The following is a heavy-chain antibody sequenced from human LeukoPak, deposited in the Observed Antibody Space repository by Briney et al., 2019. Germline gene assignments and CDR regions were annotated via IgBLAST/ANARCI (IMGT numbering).Heavy chain of an antibody. CDR3: ARQGNTTSLFDC. D-gene: IGHD1-14*01. V-gene: IGHV4-34*01. CDR2: IYHSGST. J-gene: IGHJ4*02. Sequence: SESLSLTCAVYGGSFSDYYWSWIRQPPGKGLEWIGEIYHSGSTKYNPSLKSRVTMSVDTSRNQFSLKLSSVTAADTAVYYCARQGNTTSLFDCWGQGTLVTVSS. CDR1: GGSFSDYY.